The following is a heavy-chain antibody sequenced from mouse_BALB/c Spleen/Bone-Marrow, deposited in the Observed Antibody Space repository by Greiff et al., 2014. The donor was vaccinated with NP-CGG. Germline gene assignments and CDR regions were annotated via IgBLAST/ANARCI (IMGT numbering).Heavy chain of an antibody. CDR3: ARWEYYAMDY. Sequence: EVQLQQSGAELVKPGASVKLSCTASGFNIKDTYMHWVKQRPEQGLEWIGRIDPANGNTKYDPKFQGKATITAYTSSNTAYLQLSSLISGDTAVYYCARWEYYAMDYWGQGTSVTVSS. D-gene: IGHD4-1*01. J-gene: IGHJ4*01. CDR1: GFNIKDTY. CDR2: IDPANGNT. V-gene: IGHV14-3*02.